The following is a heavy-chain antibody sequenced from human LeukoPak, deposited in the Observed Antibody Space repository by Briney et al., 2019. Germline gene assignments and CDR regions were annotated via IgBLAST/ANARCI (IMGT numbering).Heavy chain of an antibody. Sequence: SETLSLTCTVSGGSITSYYWSWIRQPPGKGLEWIGYIYTSGSTNYNPSLKSRVTISVDTSKNQFSLKLSSVTAADTAVYYCARQGRDCSGGSCYSYWYFDLWGRGTLVTVSS. CDR3: ARQGRDCSGGSCYSYWYFDL. CDR1: GGSITSYY. J-gene: IGHJ2*01. D-gene: IGHD2-15*01. CDR2: IYTSGST. V-gene: IGHV4-4*09.